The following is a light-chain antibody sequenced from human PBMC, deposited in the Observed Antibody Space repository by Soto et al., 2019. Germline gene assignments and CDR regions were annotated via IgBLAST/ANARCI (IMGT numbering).Light chain of an antibody. V-gene: IGKV1-27*01. CDR2: AAS. CDR1: RGIYNY. CDR3: QKYDSAPRT. J-gene: IGKJ1*01. Sequence: DVQVTQSPASLCASVGDRVNISCRTSRGIYNYLAWYQQKSGQIPKLLINAASSLQSGVPSRFSGSGSGTDFTLSISSLQPEDVATYYCQKYDSAPRTFGQGTNVEIK.